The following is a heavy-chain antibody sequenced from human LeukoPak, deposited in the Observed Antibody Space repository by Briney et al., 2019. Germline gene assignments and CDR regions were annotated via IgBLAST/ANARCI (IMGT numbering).Heavy chain of an antibody. CDR3: AREQPRIPIFGVATY. Sequence: SETLSLTCAVYGGSFSGYYWSWIRQPPGKGLEWIGEINHSGSTNYNPSLKSRVTISVDTSKNQFSLKLSSVTAADTAVYYCAREQPRIPIFGVATYWGQGTLVTVSS. V-gene: IGHV4-34*01. CDR2: INHSGST. D-gene: IGHD3-3*01. CDR1: GGSFSGYY. J-gene: IGHJ4*02.